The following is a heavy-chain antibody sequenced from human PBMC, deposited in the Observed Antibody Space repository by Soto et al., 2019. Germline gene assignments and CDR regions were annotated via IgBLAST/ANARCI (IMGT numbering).Heavy chain of an antibody. D-gene: IGHD3-22*01. V-gene: IGHV4-31*03. Sequence: SETLSLTCTVSGGSISSGDYSWSWIRQHPGKGLEWIGTIYFSGTTYYNPSLKSRVTISVDTSKNQFSLNLSSVTAADTAVYYCARRDRSGFSYGLDTWGQGTLVTVSS. J-gene: IGHJ5*02. CDR3: ARRDRSGFSYGLDT. CDR2: IYFSGTT. CDR1: GGSISSGDYS.